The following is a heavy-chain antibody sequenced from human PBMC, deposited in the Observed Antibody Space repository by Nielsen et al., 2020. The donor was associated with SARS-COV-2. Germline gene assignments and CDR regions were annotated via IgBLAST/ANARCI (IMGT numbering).Heavy chain of an antibody. CDR1: GFTFSSYA. D-gene: IGHD4-11*01. J-gene: IGHJ6*02. Sequence: GESLKISCSASGFTFSSYAMHWVRQAPGKGLEYVSAISSNGGSTYYADSVKGRFTISRDNAKSTLYLQMNSLRAEDTAVYYCARDNLYSNYYYYYGLDVWGQGTAVTVSS. CDR2: ISSNGGST. CDR3: ARDNLYSNYYYYYGLDV. V-gene: IGHV3-64*04.